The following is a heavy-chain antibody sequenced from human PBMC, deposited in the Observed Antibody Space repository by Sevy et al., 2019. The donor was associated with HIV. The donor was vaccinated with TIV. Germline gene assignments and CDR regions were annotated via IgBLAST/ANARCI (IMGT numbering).Heavy chain of an antibody. J-gene: IGHJ2*01. CDR1: GGSISSSSYY. CDR3: ATPRASSWVEGTRGYFVL. Sequence: SETLSLTCNVSGGSISSSSYYWGWIRQPPGKGLEWIGSFYSTGSTSYNPSLRSRVTVSADTSKNQFSLKLDSVSASDTAVYYCATPRASSWVEGTRGYFVLWGRGTLVTDSS. D-gene: IGHD6-13*01. V-gene: IGHV4-39*01. CDR2: FYSTGST.